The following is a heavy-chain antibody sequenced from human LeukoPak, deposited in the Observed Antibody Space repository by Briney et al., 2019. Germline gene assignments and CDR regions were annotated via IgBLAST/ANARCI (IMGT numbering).Heavy chain of an antibody. J-gene: IGHJ6*04. Sequence: GGSLRLSCAASGFTFSSYGMHWVRQAPGKGLEWVAVISYDGSNKYYADSVKGRFTISRDNSKNTLYLQMNSLRAEDTAVYYCAKDRTHITMVRGVMGYYGMDAWGKGTTVTVSS. V-gene: IGHV3-30*18. CDR1: GFTFSSYG. D-gene: IGHD3-10*01. CDR2: ISYDGSNK. CDR3: AKDRTHITMVRGVMGYYGMDA.